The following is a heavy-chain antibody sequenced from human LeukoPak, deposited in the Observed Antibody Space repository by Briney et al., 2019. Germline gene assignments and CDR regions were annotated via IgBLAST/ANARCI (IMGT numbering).Heavy chain of an antibody. CDR1: GGSFSGYY. CDR3: ARGFPRPYCSGGSCYSQKYYYYYGMDV. Sequence: ETSETLSLTCAVYGGSFSGYYWSWIRQPPGKGLEWIGEINHSGSTNYNPSLKSRVTISVDTSKNQFSLKLSSVTAADTAVYYCARGFPRPYCSGGSCYSQKYYYYYGMDVWGQGTTVTVSS. D-gene: IGHD2-15*01. CDR2: INHSGST. J-gene: IGHJ6*02. V-gene: IGHV4-34*01.